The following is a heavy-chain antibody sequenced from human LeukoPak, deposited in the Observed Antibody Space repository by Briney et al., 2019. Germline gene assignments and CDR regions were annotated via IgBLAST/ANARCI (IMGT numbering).Heavy chain of an antibody. CDR3: ARDSTTYYYDSSGYEPDY. CDR1: GYTFTGYY. V-gene: IGHV1-2*06. D-gene: IGHD3-22*01. J-gene: IGHJ4*02. CDR2: INPNSGGT. Sequence: ASXXVSCKASGYTFTGYYMHWVRQAPGQGLEWMGRINPNSGGTNYAQKFQGRVTMTRDTSISTAYMELSRLRSDDTAVYYCARDSTTYYYDSSGYEPDYWGQGTLVTVSS.